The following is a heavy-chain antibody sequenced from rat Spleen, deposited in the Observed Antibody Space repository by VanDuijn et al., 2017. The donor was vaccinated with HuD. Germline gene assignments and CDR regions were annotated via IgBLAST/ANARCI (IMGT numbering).Heavy chain of an antibody. Sequence: EVQLVESGGGLVQPGRSLKLSCAASGFTFSNYHMAWVRQAPKKGLEWVASINYEGSSIYYGESVKGRFTISRDNAKSTLYLQMDSLRSEDTATYYCTTDPHYNNPYWYFDFWGPGTMVTVSS. V-gene: IGHV5-20*01. D-gene: IGHD1-10*01. CDR2: INYEGSSI. J-gene: IGHJ1*01. CDR1: GFTFSNYH. CDR3: TTDPHYNNPYWYFDF.